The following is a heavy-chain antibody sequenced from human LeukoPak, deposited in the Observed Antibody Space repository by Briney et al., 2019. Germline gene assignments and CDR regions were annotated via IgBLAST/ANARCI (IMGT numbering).Heavy chain of an antibody. J-gene: IGHJ3*02. CDR3: ARRCSSTSCKGAFDI. V-gene: IGHV4-59*01. Sequence: SETLSLTCTVSGCSISSYYWSWIRQPPGKGLEWIGYIYYSGSTNYNPSLKSRVTISVDTSKNQFSLKLSFVTAADTAVYYCARRCSSTSCKGAFDIWGQGTMVTVSS. D-gene: IGHD2-2*01. CDR1: GCSISSYY. CDR2: IYYSGST.